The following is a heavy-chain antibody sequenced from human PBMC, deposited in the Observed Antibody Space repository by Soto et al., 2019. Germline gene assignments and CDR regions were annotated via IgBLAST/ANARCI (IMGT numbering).Heavy chain of an antibody. CDR3: ARDQTVAGPTTSDY. Sequence: GGSLRLSCAASGFTFSSYWIHWGRQTPGKGLVWVSRIDIAGSTTTYADSVKGRFTISRDNAKNTLYLQMNSLRAEDTAVYYCARDQTVAGPTTSDYCGQGTLVTVS. CDR1: GFTFSSYW. J-gene: IGHJ4*02. D-gene: IGHD6-19*01. CDR2: IDIAGSTT. V-gene: IGHV3-74*01.